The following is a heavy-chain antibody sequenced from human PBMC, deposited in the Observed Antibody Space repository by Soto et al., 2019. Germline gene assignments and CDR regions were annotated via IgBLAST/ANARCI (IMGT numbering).Heavy chain of an antibody. CDR2: IYYSGTT. V-gene: IGHV4-31*03. J-gene: IGHJ4*02. Sequence: SETLSLTCTVSGDSISSGGYYWSWIRHHPGTGLEWIGYIYYSGTTYYNPSLESRVTISADMSENQFSLKVNSVTVADAAVYYCVSTYYTATSGPFDYWGQGTLVTVSS. D-gene: IGHD3-22*01. CDR1: GDSISSGGYY. CDR3: VSTYYTATSGPFDY.